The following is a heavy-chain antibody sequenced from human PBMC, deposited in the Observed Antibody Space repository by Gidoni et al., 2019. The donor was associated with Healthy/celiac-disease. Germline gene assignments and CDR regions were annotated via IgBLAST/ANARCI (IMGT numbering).Heavy chain of an antibody. D-gene: IGHD6-13*01. Sequence: EVDLVESGGGLVLRRWSLGPHRTASGSTLGDYAMSGVREAPGKGLEWVVFIRSKAYGGTTEYAASVKGRFTISRDDSKSMAYLQMNSLKTEDTAVYYCTSSSWPRSWFDPWGQGTLVTVSS. CDR1: GSTLGDYA. CDR3: TSSSWPRSWFDP. J-gene: IGHJ5*02. V-gene: IGHV3-49*04. CDR2: IRSKAYGGTT.